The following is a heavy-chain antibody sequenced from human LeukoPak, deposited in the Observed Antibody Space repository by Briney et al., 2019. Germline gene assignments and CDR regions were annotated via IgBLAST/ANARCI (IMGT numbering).Heavy chain of an antibody. J-gene: IGHJ5*02. V-gene: IGHV3-23*01. D-gene: IGHD6-13*01. CDR1: GFTFSSYA. CDR2: ISGSGGST. Sequence: GGSLRLSCAASGFTFSSYAMSWVRQAPEKGLEWVSAISGSGGSTYYADSVKGRFTISRDNSKNTLYLQMNSLRAEYTAVYYCAKDEQQLGRLFDPWSQGPVVSVSS. CDR3: AKDEQQLGRLFDP.